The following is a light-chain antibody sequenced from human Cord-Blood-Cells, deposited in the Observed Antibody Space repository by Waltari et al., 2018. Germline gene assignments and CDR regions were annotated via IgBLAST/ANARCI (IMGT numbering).Light chain of an antibody. Sequence: QSALTQPPSVSGSPGQSITISCTGTSSDVGGYNHVSWYQQHPGKAPKLMIYEVSKRPSGVSDRFSGSKSGNTASLTISGLQAEDEADYYCCSYAGSSTWVFGGGTKLTVL. V-gene: IGLV2-23*02. CDR2: EVS. CDR1: SSDVGGYNH. CDR3: CSYAGSSTWV. J-gene: IGLJ3*02.